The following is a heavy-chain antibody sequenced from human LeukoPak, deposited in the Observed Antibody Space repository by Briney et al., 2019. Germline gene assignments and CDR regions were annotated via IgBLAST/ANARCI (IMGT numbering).Heavy chain of an antibody. Sequence: SETLSLTCTVSGGSISSGSYYGRWIRQPAGKGLEWIGRIYTSGSTNYNPSLKSRVTISVDTSKNQFSLKLSSVTAADTAVYYCARDYGTGFDYWGQGTLVTVSS. J-gene: IGHJ4*02. CDR3: ARDYGTGFDY. D-gene: IGHD3/OR15-3a*01. CDR2: IYTSGST. CDR1: GGSISSGSYY. V-gene: IGHV4-61*02.